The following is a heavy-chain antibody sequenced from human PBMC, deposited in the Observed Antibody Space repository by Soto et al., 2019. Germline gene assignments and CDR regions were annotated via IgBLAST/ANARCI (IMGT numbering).Heavy chain of an antibody. V-gene: IGHV3-30*18. CDR1: GFTFTRHG. CDR2: ISYDGSNK. D-gene: IGHD6-6*01. CDR3: AKDSGVVSSSSSALRNNYYYMDV. Sequence: QVQLVESGGGVVQPGKSLRLSCAASGFTFTRHGMHWVRQAPGKGLEWVAFISYDGSNKYYVDSVKGRFTISRDNSRNMLYLQMNRLRAEDTAVYYCAKDSGVVSSSSSALRNNYYYMDVWGEGTRVTVSS. J-gene: IGHJ6*03.